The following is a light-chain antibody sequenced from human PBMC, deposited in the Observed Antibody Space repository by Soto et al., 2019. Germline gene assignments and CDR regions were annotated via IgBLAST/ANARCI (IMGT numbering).Light chain of an antibody. CDR3: QQYGTSPWT. J-gene: IGKJ1*01. CDR2: GTS. Sequence: EIVLTQSPGTVSLSPGERATLSCRTSQSVSSSFLAWYQQKPGQAPRLLIDGTSNRATGSPDRFSGSGSGTAFTLTISSLEPDDFAMYFCQQYGTSPWTFGQGTKVEIK. V-gene: IGKV3-20*01. CDR1: QSVSSSF.